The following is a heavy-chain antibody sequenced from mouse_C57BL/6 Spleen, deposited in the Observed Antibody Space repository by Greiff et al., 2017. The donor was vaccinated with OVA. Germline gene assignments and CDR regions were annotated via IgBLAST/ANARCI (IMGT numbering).Heavy chain of an antibody. V-gene: IGHV5-16*01. CDR2: INHDGSST. J-gene: IGHJ1*03. Sequence: EVMLVESEGGLVQPGSSMKLSCTASGFTFTDYYMTWVRQVPDKGLEWVANINHDGSSTYYLDSLTSRVIISRDNAKNILYLQLSNLKAEDTATYYCARGSYDCWYFDVWGTGTTVTVSS. CDR3: ARGSYDCWYFDV. CDR1: GFTFTDYY. D-gene: IGHD2-4*01.